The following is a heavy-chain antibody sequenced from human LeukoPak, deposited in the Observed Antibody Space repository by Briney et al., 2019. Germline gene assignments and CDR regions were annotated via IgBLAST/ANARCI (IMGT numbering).Heavy chain of an antibody. CDR1: GFTFSSYG. D-gene: IGHD3-10*01. CDR2: ISYDGSNK. V-gene: IGHV3-30*18. J-gene: IGHJ4*02. Sequence: PGRSLRLSCAASGFTFSSYGMHWVRQAPGKGLEWVAVISYDGSNKYYADSVKGRFTISRDNSKNTLYLQMNSLKAEDTAVYYCAKDRGLREGEDYWGQGTLVTVSS. CDR3: AKDRGLREGEDY.